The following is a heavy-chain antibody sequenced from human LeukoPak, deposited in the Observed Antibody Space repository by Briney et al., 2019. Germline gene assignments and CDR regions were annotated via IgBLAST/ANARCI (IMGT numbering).Heavy chain of an antibody. J-gene: IGHJ5*02. CDR3: ARAMIRGFIRFDP. D-gene: IGHD3-10*01. V-gene: IGHV1-2*06. CDR1: GFTFTDYY. CDR2: INLDRGGT. Sequence: ASVKVSCKASGFTFTDYYIYWVRQAPGQGLEWMGRINLDRGGTTYAQKFQGRVTMTRETSISTVYMELSRLRSDDTAVYYCARAMIRGFIRFDPWGQGTLVTVSS.